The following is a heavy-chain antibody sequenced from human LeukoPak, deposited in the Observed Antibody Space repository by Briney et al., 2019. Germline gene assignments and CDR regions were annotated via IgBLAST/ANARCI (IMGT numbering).Heavy chain of an antibody. CDR2: ISSSSSYI. D-gene: IGHD4-17*01. J-gene: IGHJ4*02. CDR3: ARGSVTTGGLD. Sequence: GSLRLSCAASGFTFSSYSMNWVRQAPGKGLEWVSSISSSSSYIYYADSVKGRFTISRDNAKNSLYLQMNSLRAEDTAVYYCARGSVTTGGLDWGQGTLVTVSS. CDR1: GFTFSSYS. V-gene: IGHV3-21*01.